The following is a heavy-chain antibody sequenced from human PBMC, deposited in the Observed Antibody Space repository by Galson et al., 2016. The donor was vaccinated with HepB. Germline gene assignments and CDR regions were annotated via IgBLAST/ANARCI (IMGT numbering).Heavy chain of an antibody. CDR2: IVGSSDTT. Sequence: SLRLSCAASGFTFSSYPMNWVRQAPGKGLEWVSTIVGSSDTTYYAASVKGRFAISRDNSKNTLYLQMNSLRAEDTAVYFCAKDPRYNWNDAEVPYYFDYWGQGTLVTVSS. J-gene: IGHJ4*02. V-gene: IGHV3-23*01. CDR1: GFTFSSYP. CDR3: AKDPRYNWNDAEVPYYFDY. D-gene: IGHD1-1*01.